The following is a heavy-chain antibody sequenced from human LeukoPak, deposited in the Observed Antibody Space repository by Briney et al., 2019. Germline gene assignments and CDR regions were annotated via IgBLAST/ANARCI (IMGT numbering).Heavy chain of an antibody. D-gene: IGHD6-13*01. V-gene: IGHV3-48*01. CDR1: GFTLSSYS. Sequence: PGGSLRLSCAVSGFTLSSYSMNWVRQAPGEGLEWVSYISSSSSTIYYADSVKGRFTISRDNAKNSLYLQMNSLRAEDTAVYYCARRGQQLNYWGQGTLVTVSS. CDR3: ARRGQQLNY. CDR2: ISSSSSTI. J-gene: IGHJ4*02.